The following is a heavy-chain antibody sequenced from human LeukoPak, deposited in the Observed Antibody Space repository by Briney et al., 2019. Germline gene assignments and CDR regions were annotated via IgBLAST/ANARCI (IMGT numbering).Heavy chain of an antibody. J-gene: IGHJ4*02. V-gene: IGHV5-10-1*01. CDR2: IDPSDSYT. CDR1: GYSFTSYW. D-gene: IGHD5-12*01. Sequence: GESLKISCKGSGYSFTSYWISWVRQMPGKGLEWMGRIDPSDSYTNYSPSFQGHVTIPADKSISTAYLQWSSLKASDTAMYYCARQGSGYDYYYFDYWGQGTLVTVSS. CDR3: ARQGSGYDYYYFDY.